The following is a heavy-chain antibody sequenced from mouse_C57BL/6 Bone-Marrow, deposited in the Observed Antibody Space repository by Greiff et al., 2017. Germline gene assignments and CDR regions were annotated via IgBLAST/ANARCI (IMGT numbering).Heavy chain of an antibody. V-gene: IGHV1-82*01. CDR2: IYPGDGDT. D-gene: IGHD1-1*01. J-gene: IGHJ1*03. Sequence: VKLQQSGPELVKPGASVKISCKASGYAFSSSWMNWVKQRPGKGLEWIGRIYPGDGDTNYNGKFKGKATLTADKSSSTAYMQLSSLTSEDSAVYYCGREYYGTGGYFDVGGTGTTVTGSS. CDR1: GYAFSSSW. CDR3: GREYYGTGGYFDV.